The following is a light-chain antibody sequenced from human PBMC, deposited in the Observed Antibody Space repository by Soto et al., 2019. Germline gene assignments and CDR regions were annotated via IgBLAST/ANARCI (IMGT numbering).Light chain of an antibody. V-gene: IGLV2-8*01. CDR1: SSDVGGYNF. Sequence: QSALTQPPSASGSPGQSGTISCTGTSSDVGGYNFVSWYQHHPGKAPKLMLYEVSKRPSGVPDRFSGSKSGNTASLTVSGLQAEDEADYYCSSYAGSNNFVVFGGGTKVTVL. CDR2: EVS. J-gene: IGLJ2*01. CDR3: SSYAGSNNFVV.